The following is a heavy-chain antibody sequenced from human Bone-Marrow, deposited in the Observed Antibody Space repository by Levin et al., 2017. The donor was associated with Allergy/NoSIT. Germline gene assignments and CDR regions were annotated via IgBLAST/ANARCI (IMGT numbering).Heavy chain of an antibody. CDR1: GASFSGNY. J-gene: IGHJ5*02. Sequence: SETLSLTCAVYGASFSGNYWTWIRQSPEKGLQWIGEIDHRGSTNYNPSLRSRVTISMDTSKNHFSLNLSSVTAADTAVYYCTRGVPAVIRSQNYFDPWGQGTLVTVSS. D-gene: IGHD2-2*02. CDR3: TRGVPAVIRSQNYFDP. CDR2: IDHRGST. V-gene: IGHV4-34*01.